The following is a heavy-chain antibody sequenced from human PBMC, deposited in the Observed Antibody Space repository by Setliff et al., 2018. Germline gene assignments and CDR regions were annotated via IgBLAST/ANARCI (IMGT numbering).Heavy chain of an antibody. Sequence: GSLRLSCAVSGFTFSNYRMHWVRQAPGKGLEWVAVIWHDGGNKYHADSVKGRFTISRDNSKNTLYLQMNSLRPEDTAVYYCARTCSGSGCYAGLESWGQGTPVTVSS. D-gene: IGHD2-15*01. J-gene: IGHJ4*02. V-gene: IGHV3-33*08. CDR2: IWHDGGNK. CDR1: GFTFSNYR. CDR3: ARTCSGSGCYAGLES.